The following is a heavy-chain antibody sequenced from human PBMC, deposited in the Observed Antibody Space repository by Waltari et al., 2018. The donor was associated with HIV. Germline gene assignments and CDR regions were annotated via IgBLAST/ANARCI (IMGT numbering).Heavy chain of an antibody. Sequence: QLQLQESGPGLVKPSETLSLTCTVSGGSISYSNYFWGWIRQPPGKGLEWIGRIYYSGRSYYNPSPKSRVTISVDTSKNQFSLKLSSVTATDTAVYYCARHALRVGASYWYFDLWGRGTLVTVSS. J-gene: IGHJ2*01. CDR2: IYYSGRS. D-gene: IGHD1-26*01. V-gene: IGHV4-39*01. CDR1: GGSISYSNYF. CDR3: ARHALRVGASYWYFDL.